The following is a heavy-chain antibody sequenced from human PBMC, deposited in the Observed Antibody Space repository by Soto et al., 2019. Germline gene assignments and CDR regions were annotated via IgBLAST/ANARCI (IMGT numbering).Heavy chain of an antibody. CDR2: ITGSGGST. CDR1: GFTFSTYA. CDR3: AKDRYGDYGGIDY. V-gene: IGHV3-23*01. Sequence: EVQLLESGGGLVQPGGSLRLSCAASGFTFSTYAMIWVRQAPGKGLEWVSVITGSGGSTYYADSVKGRFTISRDTSKNTLFLQMNSLRAEDTAVDYCAKDRYGDYGGIDYWGQGTMVTVS. J-gene: IGHJ4*02. D-gene: IGHD4-17*01.